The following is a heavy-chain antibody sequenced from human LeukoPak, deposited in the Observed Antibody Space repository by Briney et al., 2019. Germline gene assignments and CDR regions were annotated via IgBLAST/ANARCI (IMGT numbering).Heavy chain of an antibody. CDR3: AREYSSSSPFDP. V-gene: IGHV4-61*01. J-gene: IGHJ5*02. Sequence: SETLSLTCTVSGGSISSSSYYWGWIRQPPGKGLEWIGYIYYSGSTNYNPSLKSRVTISVDTSKNQFSLKLSSVTAADTAVYYCAREYSSSSPFDPWGQGTLVTVSS. CDR2: IYYSGST. D-gene: IGHD6-13*01. CDR1: GGSISSSSYY.